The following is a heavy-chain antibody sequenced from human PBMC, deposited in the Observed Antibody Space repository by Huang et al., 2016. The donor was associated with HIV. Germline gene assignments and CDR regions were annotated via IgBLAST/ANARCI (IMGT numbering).Heavy chain of an antibody. J-gene: IGHJ4*02. CDR1: GYIFTTSW. Sequence: EVELVQSGTEVKKPGESLKISCKGSGYIFTTSWIGWVRQMPGKGLEWMWIIDPCDSDTRYSPAFQGQVTMSVDKSSNTAYLHWSSLKASDTAMYYCARLAGGTWSYYFDLWGQGALVTVSS. V-gene: IGHV5-51*03. CDR2: IDPCDSDT. CDR3: ARLAGGTWSYYFDL. D-gene: IGHD3-10*01.